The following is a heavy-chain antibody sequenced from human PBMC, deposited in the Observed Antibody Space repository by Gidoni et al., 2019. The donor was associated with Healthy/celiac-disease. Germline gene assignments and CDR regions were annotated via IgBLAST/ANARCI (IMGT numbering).Heavy chain of an antibody. Sequence: EVQLVESGGGLVQPGRSLRLSCAASGFTFDDYAMHWVRQAPGKGLEWVSGISWNSGSIGYADSVKGRFTISRDNAKNSLYLQMNSLRAEDTALYYCAKGLSGSDSHFDYWGQGTLVTVSS. D-gene: IGHD1-26*01. CDR1: GFTFDDYA. CDR3: AKGLSGSDSHFDY. J-gene: IGHJ4*02. V-gene: IGHV3-9*01. CDR2: ISWNSGSI.